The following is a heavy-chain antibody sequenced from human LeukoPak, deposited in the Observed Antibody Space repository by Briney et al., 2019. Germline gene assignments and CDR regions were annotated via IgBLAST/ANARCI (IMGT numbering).Heavy chain of an antibody. D-gene: IGHD6-19*01. J-gene: IGHJ4*02. Sequence: GGSLRLSCAASGFTFSSYAMSWVRQAPGKGLEWVSYISDSGGSTYYADSVKGRFTISRDNSKNTLYLQMDSLRADDTAVYYCAKSSRYGTGWYGKIDYWGQGTLVTVSS. CDR3: AKSSRYGTGWYGKIDY. CDR1: GFTFSSYA. V-gene: IGHV3-23*01. CDR2: ISDSGGST.